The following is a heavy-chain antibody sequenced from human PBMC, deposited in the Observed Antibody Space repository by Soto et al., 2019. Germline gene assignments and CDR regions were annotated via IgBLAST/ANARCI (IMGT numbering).Heavy chain of an antibody. CDR2: ISYDGSNK. D-gene: IGHD3-16*01. V-gene: IGHV3-30*18. CDR1: GFTFSSYG. CDR3: AKELFYSYYDYIRLSNWYDP. J-gene: IGHJ5*02. Sequence: GGALRLSCAASGFTFSSYGMHWVRQAPGKGLEWVAVISYDGSNKYYADSVKGRFTISRDNSKNTLYLQMNSLRAEDTAVYYWAKELFYSYYDYIRLSNWYDPPGQGTLVSVSS.